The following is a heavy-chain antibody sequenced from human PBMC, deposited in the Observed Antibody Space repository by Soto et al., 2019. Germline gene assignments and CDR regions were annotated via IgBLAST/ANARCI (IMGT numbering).Heavy chain of an antibody. CDR1: GFTFSSYS. Sequence: EVQLVESGGGLVKPGGSLRLSCAASGFTFSSYSMNWVRQAPGKGLEWVSSISSSSSYIYYADSVKGRFTISRDNAKNSRYLQMNSLRAEDTAVYYCARDRDNSGWFDYWGQGTLVTVSS. D-gene: IGHD6-19*01. V-gene: IGHV3-21*01. J-gene: IGHJ4*02. CDR3: ARDRDNSGWFDY. CDR2: ISSSSSYI.